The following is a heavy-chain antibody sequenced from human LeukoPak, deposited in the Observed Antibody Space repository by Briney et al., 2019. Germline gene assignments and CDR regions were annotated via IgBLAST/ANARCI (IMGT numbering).Heavy chain of an antibody. CDR3: AKRITTYFDY. V-gene: IGHV3-23*01. Sequence: PGGSLRLSCAASGFTFSSYAMSWVREAAGTGLEWCSTMTTSGDGTSYADSLKGRFTISRDKSNKTLELQWNSLRAEDTALYFCAKRITTYFDYWGLGTLVPVSS. CDR2: MTTSGDGT. D-gene: IGHD4-11*01. CDR1: GFTFSSYA. J-gene: IGHJ4*02.